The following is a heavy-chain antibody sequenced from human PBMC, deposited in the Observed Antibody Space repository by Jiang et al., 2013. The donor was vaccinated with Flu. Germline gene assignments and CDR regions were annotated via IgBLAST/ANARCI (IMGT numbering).Heavy chain of an antibody. CDR2: ISGSGSST. D-gene: IGHD3-22*01. J-gene: IGHJ4*02. V-gene: IGHV3-23*01. CDR3: AKDREYYYDSSYYFDY. Sequence: SAISGSGSSTYYADSVKGRFTISRDNSKNTLYLQMNSLRAEDTAIYYCAKDREYYYDSSYYFDYWGQGTLVTVSS.